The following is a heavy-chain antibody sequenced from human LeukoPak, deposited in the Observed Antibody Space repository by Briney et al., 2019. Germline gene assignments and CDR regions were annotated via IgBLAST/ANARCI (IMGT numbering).Heavy chain of an antibody. CDR1: GYTFTSYG. Sequence: GAAVKVSFKASGYTFTSYGISWVRQAPGQGLEWMGWISAYNGNTNYAQKLQGRVPMTTVTSTSTAYMELRSLRSDETAVYYCARDGAPGLHVLLWFGDSGYYFDYWGQGTLVTVSS. CDR2: ISAYNGNT. D-gene: IGHD3-10*01. CDR3: ARDGAPGLHVLLWFGDSGYYFDY. V-gene: IGHV1-18*01. J-gene: IGHJ4*02.